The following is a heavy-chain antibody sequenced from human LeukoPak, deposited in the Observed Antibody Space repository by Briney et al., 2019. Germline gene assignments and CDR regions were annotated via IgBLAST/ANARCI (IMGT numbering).Heavy chain of an antibody. CDR1: GGSIGSGGYY. CDR3: AREEGYFDY. CDR2: IYYSGST. J-gene: IGHJ4*02. Sequence: PSQTLSLTCTVSGGSIGSGGYYWGWIRQHPGKGLEWIGYIYYSGSTYYNQSLKSRVTISVDTSKNQFCLKLSSVTAADTAVYYCAREEGYFDYWGQGTLVTVSS. V-gene: IGHV4-31*03.